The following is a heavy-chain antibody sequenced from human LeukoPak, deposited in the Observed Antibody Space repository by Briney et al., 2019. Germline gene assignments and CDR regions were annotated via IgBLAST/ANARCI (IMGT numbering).Heavy chain of an antibody. CDR1: GGSVSSGSYY. CDR2: IYYSGST. Sequence: SETLSLTCTVSGGSVSSGSYYWSWIRQPPGKGLEWIGYIYYSGSTNYNPSLKSRVTISVDTSKNQFSLKLSSVTAADTAVYYCARAREEYYYGSGSYGFDPWGQGTLVTVSS. CDR3: ARAREEYYYGSGSYGFDP. V-gene: IGHV4-61*01. J-gene: IGHJ5*02. D-gene: IGHD3-10*01.